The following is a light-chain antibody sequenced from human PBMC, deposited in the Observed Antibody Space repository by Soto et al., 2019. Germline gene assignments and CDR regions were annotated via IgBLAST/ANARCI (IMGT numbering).Light chain of an antibody. J-gene: IGLJ1*01. CDR2: EVN. V-gene: IGLV2-23*02. CDR1: SSDVGNYDV. CDR3: CSYGASSSPYV. Sequence: QSALTQPASVSGSPGQSITISCTGASSDVGNYDVVSWYQQHPGQAPKLMLYEVNKRPSGVSDRFSGSKSVNTASLTISGLQAEDEADYHCCSYGASSSPYVFGTGTKLTVL.